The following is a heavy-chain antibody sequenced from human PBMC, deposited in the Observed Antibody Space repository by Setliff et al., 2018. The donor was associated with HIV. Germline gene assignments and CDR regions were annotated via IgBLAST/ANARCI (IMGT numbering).Heavy chain of an antibody. V-gene: IGHV4-38-2*02. CDR1: GYSISSGYY. Sequence: ETLSLTCAVSGYSISSGYYWAWIRQPPGKGLEWIGSIYHGGTTYYNPSLKSRSTISEDTSKNQFSLSLSSVTAADTAVYYCVRDPPLTPTDADHPFDIWGQGTMVTVSS. D-gene: IGHD2-21*02. CDR2: IYHGGTT. CDR3: VRDPPLTPTDADHPFDI. J-gene: IGHJ3*02.